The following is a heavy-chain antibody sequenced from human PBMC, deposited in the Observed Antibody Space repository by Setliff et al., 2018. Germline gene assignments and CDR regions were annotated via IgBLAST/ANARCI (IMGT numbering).Heavy chain of an antibody. J-gene: IGHJ3*02. CDR2: VYYSGST. D-gene: IGHD3-22*01. CDR1: GGSIRSSSYY. V-gene: IGHV4-39*07. Sequence: SETLSLTCVVSGGSIRSSSYYWGWLRQPPGKGLEWIGSVYYSGSTYYNPSLSSRVTISIDASKNQFSLKLKSMTAADTAVYYCTRVQHNGYYDRSGYYYGKVFDIWGQGTMVTVSS. CDR3: TRVQHNGYYDRSGYYYGKVFDI.